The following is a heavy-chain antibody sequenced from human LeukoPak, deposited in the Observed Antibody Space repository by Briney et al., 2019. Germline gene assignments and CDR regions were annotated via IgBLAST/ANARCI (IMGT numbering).Heavy chain of an antibody. CDR1: GFTFSSYA. V-gene: IGHV3-30*04. D-gene: IGHD5-12*01. CDR2: ISYDGSNK. Sequence: GRSLRLSCAASGFTFSSYAMHWVRQAPGKGLEWAAVISYDGSNKYYADSVKGRFTISRDNSKNTLYLQMNSLRAEDTAVYYCARERYSGYDYYADYWGQGTLVTVSS. J-gene: IGHJ4*02. CDR3: ARERYSGYDYYADY.